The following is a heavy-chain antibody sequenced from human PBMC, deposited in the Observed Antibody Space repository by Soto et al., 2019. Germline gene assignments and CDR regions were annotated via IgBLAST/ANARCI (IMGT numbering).Heavy chain of an antibody. CDR2: IIPIFGTA. D-gene: IGHD3-22*01. CDR3: ARAGATMIADPPHAFDI. J-gene: IGHJ3*02. V-gene: IGHV1-69*01. Sequence: QVQLVQSGAEVKKPGSSVKVSCKASGGTFSSYAISWVRQAPGQGLEWMGGIIPIFGTANYAQKFQGRVKITADESTSTAYMELSSLRSEDTAVYYCARAGATMIADPPHAFDIWGQGTMVTVSS. CDR1: GGTFSSYA.